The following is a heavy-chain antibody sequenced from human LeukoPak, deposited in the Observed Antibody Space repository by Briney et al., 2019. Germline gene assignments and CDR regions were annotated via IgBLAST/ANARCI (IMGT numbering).Heavy chain of an antibody. CDR2: IYPGDSDT. D-gene: IGHD3-22*01. J-gene: IGHJ4*02. V-gene: IGHV5-51*01. CDR3: ARLYYYDSSGYPPPFDY. CDR1: GYSFTSYW. Sequence: GESLKISCQGSGYSFTSYWIGWVRQMPGKGLEWMGIIYPGDSDTRYSPSFQGQVTISADKSISTAYLQWSSLKASDTAMYYCARLYYYDSSGYPPPFDYWGQGTLVTVSS.